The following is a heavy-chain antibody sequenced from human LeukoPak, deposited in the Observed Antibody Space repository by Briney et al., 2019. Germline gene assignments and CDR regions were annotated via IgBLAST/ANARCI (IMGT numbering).Heavy chain of an antibody. Sequence: PSETLSLTCTVSGGSISSYYWSWVRQPAGKGLEWIGRIYTSGSTNYNPSLKSRVTMSVDTSKNQFSLKLSSVTAADTAVYYCARGGGLCSSTSCYLGYWGQGTLVTVSS. CDR2: IYTSGST. V-gene: IGHV4-4*07. CDR3: ARGGGLCSSTSCYLGY. D-gene: IGHD2-2*01. J-gene: IGHJ4*02. CDR1: GGSISSYY.